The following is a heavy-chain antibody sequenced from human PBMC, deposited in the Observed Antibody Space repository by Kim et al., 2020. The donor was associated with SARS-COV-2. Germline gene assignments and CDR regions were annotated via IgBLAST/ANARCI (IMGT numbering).Heavy chain of an antibody. D-gene: IGHD3-3*01. CDR2: ISGSGGST. V-gene: IGHV3-23*01. J-gene: IGHJ4*01. CDR1: GFTFSSYA. Sequence: GGSLRLSCAASGFTFSSYAMSWVRQAPGKGLEWVSTISGSGGSTYYADSVKGRFTISRDNSKNTLYLQMNSLRAEDTAVYYCAKDRVGVVTNFDGWGQGTLVTVSS. CDR3: AKDRVGVVTNFDG.